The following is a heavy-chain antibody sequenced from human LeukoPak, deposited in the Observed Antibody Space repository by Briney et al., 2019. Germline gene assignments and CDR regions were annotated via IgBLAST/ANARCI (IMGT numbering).Heavy chain of an antibody. D-gene: IGHD1-26*01. J-gene: IGHJ3*02. Sequence: GGSLRLSCAASGFTFGSYAMHWVRQAPGKGLEWVAVISHDGSNKYYADSVKGRFTISRDNSKNTLYLQMNSLRAEDTAVYYCARDMEWELLRGGDAFDIWGQGTMVTVSS. CDR1: GFTFGSYA. V-gene: IGHV3-30-3*01. CDR2: ISHDGSNK. CDR3: ARDMEWELLRGGDAFDI.